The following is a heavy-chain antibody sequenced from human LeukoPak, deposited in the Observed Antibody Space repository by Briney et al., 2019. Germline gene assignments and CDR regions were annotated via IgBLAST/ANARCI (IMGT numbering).Heavy chain of an antibody. Sequence: GGSLRLSCAASGFTFGSYWMHWVRQVPGKGLMWVARVNLDGRSTSYAESVKGRFTISRDNAKFTVYLQMNSLRADDTAVYYCAQQLGRDYQFDYWGQGTLVTVSS. CDR1: GFTFGSYW. CDR3: AQQLGRDYQFDY. V-gene: IGHV3-74*01. J-gene: IGHJ4*02. D-gene: IGHD4-17*01. CDR2: VNLDGRST.